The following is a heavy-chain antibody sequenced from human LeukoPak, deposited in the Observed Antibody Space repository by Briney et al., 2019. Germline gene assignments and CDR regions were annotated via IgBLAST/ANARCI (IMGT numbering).Heavy chain of an antibody. CDR3: ARGTVTMVDY. Sequence: GESLRLSCAASGFTVSSNYMSWVRQAPGRGLEWVSVIYSGGSTYYADSVKGRFTISRDNSKNTLFLQMNSLRAGDTAVYYCARGTVTMVDYWGQGTLVTVSS. V-gene: IGHV3-66*01. CDR1: GFTVSSNY. J-gene: IGHJ4*02. CDR2: IYSGGST. D-gene: IGHD3-10*01.